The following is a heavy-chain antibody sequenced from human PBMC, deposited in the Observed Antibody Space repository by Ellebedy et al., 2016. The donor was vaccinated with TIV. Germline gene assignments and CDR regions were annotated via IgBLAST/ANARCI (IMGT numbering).Heavy chain of an antibody. J-gene: IGHJ3*02. CDR1: GFTFSSYW. CDR3: ASSVGDAFDI. CDR2: INSDGSST. Sequence: GESLKISXAASGFTFSSYWMHWVRQAPGKGLVWVSRINSDGSSTSYADSVKGRFTISRDNAKNTLYLQMNSLRAEDTAVYYCASSVGDAFDIWGQGTMVTVSS. V-gene: IGHV3-74*01.